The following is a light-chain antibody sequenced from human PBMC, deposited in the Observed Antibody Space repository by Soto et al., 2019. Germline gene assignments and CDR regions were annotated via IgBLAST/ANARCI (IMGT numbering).Light chain of an antibody. CDR2: GAS. CDR1: QSVRSN. V-gene: IGKV3-15*01. CDR3: QHYNNWPPWT. J-gene: IGKJ1*01. Sequence: IVMTQSPATLWVSPGERVTLSCRVSQSVRSNLAWYQQRPGRAPRLLIYGASSRATGIPARFSGSGSGTEFTLTISSLQSEDFAVYYCQHYNNWPPWTFGQGTKVDIK.